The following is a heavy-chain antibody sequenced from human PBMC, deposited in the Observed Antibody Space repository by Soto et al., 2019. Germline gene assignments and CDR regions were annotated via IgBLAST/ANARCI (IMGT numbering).Heavy chain of an antibody. V-gene: IGHV3-30*18. CDR3: AKDSSKYWATFDC. D-gene: IGHD2-8*02. CDR1: GFTFSSYG. Sequence: GGSLRLSCTASGFTFSSYGMHWVRQAPGKGLEWVAVVSYVGTEHYYADSVKDRFTISRDNSKNTLYLQMNSLREEDTAVYYCAKDSSKYWATFDCRGQGTLVTVSS. CDR2: VSYVGTEH. J-gene: IGHJ4*02.